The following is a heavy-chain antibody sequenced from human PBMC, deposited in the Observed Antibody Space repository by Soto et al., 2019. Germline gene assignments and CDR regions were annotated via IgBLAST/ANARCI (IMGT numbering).Heavy chain of an antibody. CDR2: ISYDGSNK. J-gene: IGHJ4*02. D-gene: IGHD3-16*01. V-gene: IGHV3-30-3*01. CDR1: GFTFSSYA. Sequence: PVVSLRLSCAASGFTFSSYAMHWVRQAPGKGLEWVAVISYDGSNKYYADSVKGRFTISRDNSKNTLYLQMNSLRAEDTAVYYCARGLGSGWGQGTLVTVSS. CDR3: ARGLGSG.